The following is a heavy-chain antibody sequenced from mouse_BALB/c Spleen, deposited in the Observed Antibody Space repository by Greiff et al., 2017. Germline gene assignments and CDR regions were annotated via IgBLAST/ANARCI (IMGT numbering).Heavy chain of an antibody. Sequence: EVKLVESGGGLVQPGGSLKLSCAASGFTFSSSGMSWVRQTPDKRLELVATINSNGGSTYYPDSVKGRFTISRDNAKNTLYLQMSSLKSEDTAMYDFARANWDWYFDVWGAGTTVTVSS. CDR1: GFTFSSSG. D-gene: IGHD4-1*01. CDR2: INSNGGST. CDR3: ARANWDWYFDV. J-gene: IGHJ1*01. V-gene: IGHV5-6-3*01.